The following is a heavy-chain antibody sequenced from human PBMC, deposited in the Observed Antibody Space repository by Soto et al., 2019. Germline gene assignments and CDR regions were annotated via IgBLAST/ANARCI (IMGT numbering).Heavy chain of an antibody. Sequence: SETLSLTCTVSGGSISHYYWSWIRQSPGKGLEWIGYAYYSGSTDYNPSLKSRVTISVDTSKNQFSLKLSSVTAADTAVYYCARETLRWYYFDYWGQGTLVTVSS. V-gene: IGHV4-59*01. D-gene: IGHD4-17*01. J-gene: IGHJ4*02. CDR1: GGSISHYY. CDR2: AYYSGST. CDR3: ARETLRWYYFDY.